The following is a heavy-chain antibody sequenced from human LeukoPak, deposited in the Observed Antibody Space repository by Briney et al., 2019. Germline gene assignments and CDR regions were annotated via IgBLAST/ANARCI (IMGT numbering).Heavy chain of an antibody. J-gene: IGHJ6*02. V-gene: IGHV3-23*01. Sequence: GGSLRLSCAPSGSTFTNYAMSWVRQAPGKGREWVSGINVFGDGQYYADSVKGRFTISRDNSKNTVYLQMNSLRADDTAVYYCAKDRPNGMDVWGQGTTVIVSS. CDR2: INVFGDGQ. CDR1: GSTFTNYA. CDR3: AKDRPNGMDV.